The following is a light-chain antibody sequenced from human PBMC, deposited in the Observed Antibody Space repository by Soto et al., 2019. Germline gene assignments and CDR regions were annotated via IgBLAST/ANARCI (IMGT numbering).Light chain of an antibody. CDR1: QNVNSN. J-gene: IGKJ2*01. CDR2: DAS. Sequence: EIVMTQSPATLSVSPGERATLSCRARQNVNSNLAWYQQKPGQAPRLLIYDASTRATGVPARFSGSGSGTEFTLTISSLQSEDFAVYYCQQYNNLHTFGQGTKVEIK. CDR3: QQYNNLHT. V-gene: IGKV3-15*01.